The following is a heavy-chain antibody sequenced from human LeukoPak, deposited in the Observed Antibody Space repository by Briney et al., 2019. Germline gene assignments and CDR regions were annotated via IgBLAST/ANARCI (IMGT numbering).Heavy chain of an antibody. CDR1: GGSISSYY. J-gene: IGHJ5*02. Sequence: SETLSLTCTVSGGSISSYYWSWIRQPPGKALEWIGYIYYSGSTNYNPSLKSRVTISVDTSKNQFSLKLSSETAADTPVYYCAREGNYQNWFDPWGQGTLVTVSS. CDR2: IYYSGST. V-gene: IGHV4-59*01. CDR3: AREGNYQNWFDP. D-gene: IGHD3-10*01.